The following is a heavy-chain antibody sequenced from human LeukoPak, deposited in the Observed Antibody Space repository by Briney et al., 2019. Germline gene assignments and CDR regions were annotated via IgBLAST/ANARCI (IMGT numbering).Heavy chain of an antibody. CDR2: IYYSGST. CDR1: GGSISSGDDY. J-gene: IGHJ6*02. CDR3: ARDSTARDEDSSAPYGMDV. D-gene: IGHD3-22*01. Sequence: SQTLSLTCTVSGGSISSGDDYWSWSRQPPGKGLEWIGYIYYSGSTYYNPSLKSRVTISVDTSKNQFSLKLSSVTAADTAVYYCARDSTARDEDSSAPYGMDVWGQGTTVTVSS. V-gene: IGHV4-30-4*01.